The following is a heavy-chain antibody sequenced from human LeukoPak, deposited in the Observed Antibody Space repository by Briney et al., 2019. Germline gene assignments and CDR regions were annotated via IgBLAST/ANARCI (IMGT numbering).Heavy chain of an antibody. CDR2: IIPIFGTA. J-gene: IGHJ4*02. CDR1: GGTFSSYA. Sequence: ASVKVSCKASGGTFSSYAISWVRQAPGQGLEWMGGIIPIFGTANYAQKLQGRVTMTTDTSTSTAYMELRSLRSDDTAVYYCARDEATIGYCSSTSCYGFDYWGQGTLVTVSS. D-gene: IGHD2-2*01. V-gene: IGHV1-69*05. CDR3: ARDEATIGYCSSTSCYGFDY.